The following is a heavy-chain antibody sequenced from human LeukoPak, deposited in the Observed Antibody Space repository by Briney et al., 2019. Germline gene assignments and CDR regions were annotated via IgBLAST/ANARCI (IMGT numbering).Heavy chain of an antibody. CDR3: ARDGDDSSGYYYALFDY. J-gene: IGHJ4*02. Sequence: ASVKVSCKASGYTFTGYYMHWVRQAPGQGLEWMGWISAYNGNTNYAQKLQGRVTMTTDTSTSTAYMELRSLRSDDTAVYYCARDGDDSSGYYYALFDYWGQGTLVTVSS. V-gene: IGHV1-18*04. CDR2: ISAYNGNT. CDR1: GYTFTGYY. D-gene: IGHD3-22*01.